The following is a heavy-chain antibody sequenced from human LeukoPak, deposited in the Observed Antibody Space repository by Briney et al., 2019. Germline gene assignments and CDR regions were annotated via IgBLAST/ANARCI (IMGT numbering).Heavy chain of an antibody. D-gene: IGHD2-2*01. CDR1: GGSISSYY. CDR2: IYTSGST. V-gene: IGHV4-4*07. Sequence: SETLSLTCTVSGGSISSYYWIWIRQPAGKGLEWIGRIYTSGSTNYNPSLKSRVTMSVDTSKNQFSLKLSSVTAADTAVYYCARFVVVPAASVYYYMDVWGKGTTVTVSS. J-gene: IGHJ6*03. CDR3: ARFVVVPAASVYYYMDV.